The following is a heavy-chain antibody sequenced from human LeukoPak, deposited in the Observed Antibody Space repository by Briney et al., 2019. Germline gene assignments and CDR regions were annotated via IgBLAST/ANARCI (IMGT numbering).Heavy chain of an antibody. V-gene: IGHV4-34*01. CDR2: INHSGST. D-gene: IGHD2-2*01. CDR3: ASQESSTSYYFDY. Sequence: PSETLSLTCAVYGGSFSGYYWSWIRQPPGKGLEWIGEINHSGSTNYNPSLKRRVTISVETSKNQFSLKLSSVTAADTAVYYCASQESSTSYYFDYWGQGTLVTVSS. CDR1: GGSFSGYY. J-gene: IGHJ4*02.